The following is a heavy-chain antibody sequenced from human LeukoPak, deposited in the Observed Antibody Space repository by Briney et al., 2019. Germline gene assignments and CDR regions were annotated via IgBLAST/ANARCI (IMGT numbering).Heavy chain of an antibody. Sequence: SETLSLTCTVSGGSISSYYWSWIRQHAGKGREWIGRIYTSGSTNYNPSLKGRVTMSVDTSKNQFSLKLSSVTAADTAVYYCARGPVGDIVVVPAAISHAFDIWGQGTMVTVSS. D-gene: IGHD2-2*02. CDR1: GGSISSYY. V-gene: IGHV4-4*07. CDR2: IYTSGST. CDR3: ARGPVGDIVVVPAAISHAFDI. J-gene: IGHJ3*02.